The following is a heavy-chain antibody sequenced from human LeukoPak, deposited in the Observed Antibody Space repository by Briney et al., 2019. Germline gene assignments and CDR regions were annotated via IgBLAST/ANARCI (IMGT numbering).Heavy chain of an antibody. V-gene: IGHV1-18*01. CDR3: ARDIQLWLSSNYFDY. CDR1: GYTFTSYG. J-gene: IGHJ4*02. Sequence: GASVKVSCKASGYTFTSYGISWVRQAPGQGLEWMGWISAYNGNTNYAQKLQGRVTMTTDTSTSTAYMELRSLRSDDTAVYYCARDIQLWLSSNYFDYWGQGTLVTVSS. CDR2: ISAYNGNT. D-gene: IGHD5-18*01.